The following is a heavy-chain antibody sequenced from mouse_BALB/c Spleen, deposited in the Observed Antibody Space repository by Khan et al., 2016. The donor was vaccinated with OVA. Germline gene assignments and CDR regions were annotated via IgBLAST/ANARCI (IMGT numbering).Heavy chain of an antibody. CDR3: ARRTTGYALDY. D-gene: IGHD2-14*01. J-gene: IGHJ4*01. CDR1: GYSFTSHM. V-gene: IGHV1-4*01. Sequence: QVQLKESGAELARPGASVKMSCKASGYSFTSHMMHWVKQRPGQGLEWIGYINPRSGYTNYNQKFNDKATLTADKSSSTAYMQLSSLTSEDSAVYYCARRTTGYALDYWGQGTSVTVSS. CDR2: INPRSGYT.